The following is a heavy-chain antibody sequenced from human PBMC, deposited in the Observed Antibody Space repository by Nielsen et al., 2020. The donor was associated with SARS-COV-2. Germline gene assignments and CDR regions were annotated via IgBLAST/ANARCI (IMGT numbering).Heavy chain of an antibody. CDR3: ARGGEYYDILTGYRPPDY. V-gene: IGHV4-31*03. CDR2: IYYSGST. Sequence: LRLSCTVSGGSISSGGYYWSWIRQHPGKGLEWIGYIYYSGSTYYNPSLKSRVTISVDTSKNQFSLKLSSVTAADTAVYYCARGGEYYDILTGYRPPDYWGQGTLVTVSS. J-gene: IGHJ4*02. CDR1: GGSISSGGYY. D-gene: IGHD3-9*01.